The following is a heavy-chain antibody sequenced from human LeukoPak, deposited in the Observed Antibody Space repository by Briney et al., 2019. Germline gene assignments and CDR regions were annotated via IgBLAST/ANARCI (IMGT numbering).Heavy chain of an antibody. D-gene: IGHD1-26*01. CDR1: GFAVSTNY. V-gene: IGHV3-66*02. CDR3: ARDQRSESYYPWGWFDP. Sequence: GGSLRLSCAASGFAVSTNYLSWVRQAPGEGLEWVSVTYSDGSTYYTDSVKGRFTISRDNSKNTLYLQVNSLRPEDTAVYYCARDQRSESYYPWGWFDPWGQGTLVTVSS. CDR2: TYSDGST. J-gene: IGHJ5*02.